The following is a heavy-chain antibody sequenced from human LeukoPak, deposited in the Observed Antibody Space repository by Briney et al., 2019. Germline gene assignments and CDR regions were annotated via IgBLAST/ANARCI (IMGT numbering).Heavy chain of an antibody. J-gene: IGHJ4*02. V-gene: IGHV3-53*01. D-gene: IGHD3-16*01. Sequence: GGSLRPSCAASGFTVSSNYMSWVRQAPRKGLEWVSVMYSGGSIYYADSVKGRFTISRDKSRTTQYLQMESLRAEDTAVYYCARDFRGQTHWGQGTLVTVSS. CDR3: ARDFRGQTH. CDR1: GFTVSSNY. CDR2: MYSGGSI.